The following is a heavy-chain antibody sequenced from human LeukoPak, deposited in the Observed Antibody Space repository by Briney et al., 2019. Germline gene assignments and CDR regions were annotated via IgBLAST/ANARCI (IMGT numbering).Heavy chain of an antibody. CDR1: GYTLTELS. V-gene: IGHV1-24*01. Sequence: GASVKVSCKVSGYTLTELSMHWVRQAPGKGLEWMGGFDPEDGETIYAQKFQGRVTMTEDTSTDTAYMELSSLRSEDTAVYYCARDAMVRGVIMSGGHYFDYWGQGTLVTVSS. CDR2: FDPEDGET. D-gene: IGHD3-10*01. CDR3: ARDAMVRGVIMSGGHYFDY. J-gene: IGHJ4*02.